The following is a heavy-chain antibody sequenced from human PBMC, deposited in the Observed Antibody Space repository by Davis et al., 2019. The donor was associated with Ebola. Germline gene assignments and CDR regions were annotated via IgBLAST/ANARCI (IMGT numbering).Heavy chain of an antibody. CDR2: ISGSGGST. Sequence: PGGSLRLSCAASGFTFSSYAMSWVRQAPGKGLEWVSAISGSGGSTYYADSVKGRFTISRDNSKNTLYLQMNSLRAEDTAVYYCAKDHSGRLRFTYGMDVWGQGTTVTVSS. J-gene: IGHJ6*02. CDR1: GFTFSSYA. V-gene: IGHV3-23*01. CDR3: AKDHSGRLRFTYGMDV. D-gene: IGHD3-3*01.